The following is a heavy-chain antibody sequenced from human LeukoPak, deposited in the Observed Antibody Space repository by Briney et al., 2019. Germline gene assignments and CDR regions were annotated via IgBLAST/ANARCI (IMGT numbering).Heavy chain of an antibody. CDR1: GYTFTSYD. J-gene: IGHJ4*02. D-gene: IGHD3-22*01. CDR3: ARDPYDSSGPDY. V-gene: IGHV1-8*03. Sequence: ASVKVSCKASGYTFTSYDINWVRQATGQGLEWMGWMNPNSGNTGYAQKFQGRVTITRNTSISTAYMELSSLRSEDTAVYYCARDPYDSSGPDYWGQGTLVTVSS. CDR2: MNPNSGNT.